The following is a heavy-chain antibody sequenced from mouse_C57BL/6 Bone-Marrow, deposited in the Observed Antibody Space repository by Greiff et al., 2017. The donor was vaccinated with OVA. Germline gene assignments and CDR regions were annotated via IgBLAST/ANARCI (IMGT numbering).Heavy chain of an antibody. CDR1: GYSFTGYY. CDR2: INPSTGGT. V-gene: IGHV1-42*01. J-gene: IGHJ1*03. CDR3: ASVVADWYFDV. D-gene: IGHD1-1*01. Sequence: EVQLQQSGPELVKPGASVKISCKASGYSFTGYYMNWVKQSPEKSLEWIGEINPSTGGTTYNQKFKAKATLTVDKSSSTAYMQLKSLTSEDSAVYYCASVVADWYFDVWGTGTTVTVSS.